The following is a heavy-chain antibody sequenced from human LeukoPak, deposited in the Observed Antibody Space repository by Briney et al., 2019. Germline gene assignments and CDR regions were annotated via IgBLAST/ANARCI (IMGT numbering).Heavy chain of an antibody. CDR1: GGSISSSNYY. J-gene: IGHJ4*02. V-gene: IGHV4-39*01. CDR2: IHYSGST. CDR3: ARGSPYHS. D-gene: IGHD2-15*01. Sequence: SETLSLTCTVSGGSISSSNYYWGWIRQPPGKGLVYIGSIHYSGSTYYNPSLKSRVTISVATSENQFSLKLNSVPAADTAVYYCARGSPYHSWGQGTLVTVSS.